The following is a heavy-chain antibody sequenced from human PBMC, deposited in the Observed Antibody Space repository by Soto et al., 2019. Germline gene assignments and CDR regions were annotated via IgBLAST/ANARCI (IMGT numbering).Heavy chain of an antibody. CDR1: GGSFSGHY. J-gene: IGHJ4*02. D-gene: IGHD3-3*01. CDR3: ACNYYDFWSGYYSVGYFDY. CDR2: ITRSGNT. V-gene: IGHV4-34*01. Sequence: SETLSLTCAVYGGSFSGHYWTWIRQPPGKGLEWVGEITRSGNTNYNPSLKSRVTISVDTSKNQFSLKLSSVTAADTAVYYCACNYYDFWSGYYSVGYFDYWAQGTLVTVSS.